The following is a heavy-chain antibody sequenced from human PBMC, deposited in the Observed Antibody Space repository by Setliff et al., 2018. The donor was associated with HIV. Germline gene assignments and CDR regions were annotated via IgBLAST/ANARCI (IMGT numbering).Heavy chain of an antibody. CDR1: GGSFNTYA. Sequence: SVKVSCKSSGGSFNTYAINWVRQAPGQGLEWMGGIISIFDKANYAQKFHGRLTITADDSTRPVYMELNSLGSGDTAVYYCARGGVRGYSYGEAFDIWGQGTLVTVSS. CDR2: IISIFDKA. J-gene: IGHJ3*02. V-gene: IGHV1-69*13. D-gene: IGHD5-18*01. CDR3: ARGGVRGYSYGEAFDI.